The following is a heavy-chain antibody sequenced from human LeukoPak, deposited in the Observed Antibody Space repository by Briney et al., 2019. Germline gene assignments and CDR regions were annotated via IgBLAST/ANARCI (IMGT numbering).Heavy chain of an antibody. D-gene: IGHD1-26*01. CDR3: ARGVGATWGNWFDP. CDR2: INTNTGNP. Sequence: ASVKVSCKASGYTFTRYYMHWVRQAPGQGLEWMGWINTNTGNPTYAQGFTGRFVFSLDTSVSMAYLQISSLKAEDTAVYYCARGVGATWGNWFDPWGQGTLVTVSS. V-gene: IGHV7-4-1*04. CDR1: GYTFTRYY. J-gene: IGHJ5*02.